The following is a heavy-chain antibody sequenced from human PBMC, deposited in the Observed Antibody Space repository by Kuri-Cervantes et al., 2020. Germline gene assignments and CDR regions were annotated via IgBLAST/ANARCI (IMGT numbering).Heavy chain of an antibody. CDR2: ISSSGSTI. J-gene: IGHJ6*02. CDR1: GFTLSDYY. V-gene: IGHV3-11*01. Sequence: GESLKISCAASGFTLSDYYMSWIRQAPGKGLEWVSYISSSGSTIYYADSVEGRFTISRDNAKNSLYLQMNSLRAEDAAVYYCARAYYGSGSYYKGYGMDVWGQGTTVTVSS. D-gene: IGHD3-10*01. CDR3: ARAYYGSGSYYKGYGMDV.